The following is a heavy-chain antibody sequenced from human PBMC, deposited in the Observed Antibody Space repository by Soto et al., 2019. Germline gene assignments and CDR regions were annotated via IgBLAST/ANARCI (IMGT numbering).Heavy chain of an antibody. D-gene: IGHD4-17*01. V-gene: IGHV3-30*09. CDR1: GFTFSNFP. Sequence: GGSLRLSCAGSGFTFSNFPLHWVRQAPGKGLEWVAVISFDGANKYYADSVKGRFALSRDNSKNTVFLQMNSLRRDDTAIYYCARPANTVADHFDLWGQGTPVTVSS. CDR3: ARPANTVADHFDL. J-gene: IGHJ4*02. CDR2: ISFDGANK.